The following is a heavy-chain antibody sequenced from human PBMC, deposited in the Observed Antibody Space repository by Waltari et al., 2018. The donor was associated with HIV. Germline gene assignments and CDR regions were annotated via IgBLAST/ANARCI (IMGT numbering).Heavy chain of an antibody. D-gene: IGHD4-17*01. Sequence: EVQLVESGGGLVKPGGSLRLSCAASGVTFSSCRMNWVRQAPGKGLEWVSSISSSSSYIYYADSVKGRFTSSRDNAKNSLYLQMNSLRAEDTAVYYCARDRALSTTAGFDYWGQGTLVTVSS. CDR1: GVTFSSCR. CDR2: ISSSSSYI. CDR3: ARDRALSTTAGFDY. V-gene: IGHV3-21*01. J-gene: IGHJ4*02.